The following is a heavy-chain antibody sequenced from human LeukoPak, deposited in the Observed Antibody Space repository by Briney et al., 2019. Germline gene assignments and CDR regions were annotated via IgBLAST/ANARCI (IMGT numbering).Heavy chain of an antibody. CDR2: VSWNSGSI. J-gene: IGHJ4*02. D-gene: IGHD3-10*01. Sequence: PGRSLRLSCAASGFTFDDFAMHWVRHAPGKGLEWVSGVSWNSGSIGYADSVKGRFTISRDNAKNSLYLQMNSLRAEDIALYYCAKAGFGGDNFDFWGQGTLVTVSS. CDR1: GFTFDDFA. V-gene: IGHV3-9*03. CDR3: AKAGFGGDNFDF.